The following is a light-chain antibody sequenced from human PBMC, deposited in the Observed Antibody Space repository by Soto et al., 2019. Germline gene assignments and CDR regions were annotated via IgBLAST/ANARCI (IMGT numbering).Light chain of an antibody. CDR1: SSNIGSNT. Sequence: QAVVTQPPSASGTPGQRVTISCSGSSSNIGSNTVNWYQQLPGTAPKLLIYGNNQRPSGIPDRFSGSKSGTSASLAISGLQSEDEADYYCATWDDSLNGRVFGGGTKLTVL. CDR2: GNN. V-gene: IGLV1-44*01. CDR3: ATWDDSLNGRV. J-gene: IGLJ2*01.